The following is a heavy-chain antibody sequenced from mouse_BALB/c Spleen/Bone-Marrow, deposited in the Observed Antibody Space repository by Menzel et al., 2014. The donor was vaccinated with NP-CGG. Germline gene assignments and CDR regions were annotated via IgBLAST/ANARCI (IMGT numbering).Heavy chain of an antibody. J-gene: IGHJ2*01. CDR2: IDPENGNT. V-gene: IGHV14-1*02. CDR3: ARWGNYCFDY. Sequence: VQLQQSGAELVRPGALVKLSCKASGFNIKDYYMHWVKQRPEQGLEWIGWIDPENGNTIYDPKLQGKASITADTSSNTAYLQLSSLTSEDTAVYYCARWGNYCFDYWGQGTTLTVSS. CDR1: GFNIKDYY.